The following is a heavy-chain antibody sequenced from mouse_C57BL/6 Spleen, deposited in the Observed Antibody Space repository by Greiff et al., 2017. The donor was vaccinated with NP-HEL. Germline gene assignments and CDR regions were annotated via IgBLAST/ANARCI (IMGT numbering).Heavy chain of an antibody. V-gene: IGHV1-69*01. CDR2: IDPSDSYT. CDR3: ARGGYYGSYFDY. D-gene: IGHD1-1*01. J-gene: IGHJ2*01. CDR1: GYTFTSYW. Sequence: QVQLKQSGAELVMPGASVKLSCKASGYTFTSYWMHWVKQRPGQGLEWIGEIDPSDSYTNYNQKFKGKSTLTVDKSSSTAYMQLSSLTSEDSAVYYCARGGYYGSYFDYWGQGTTLTVSS.